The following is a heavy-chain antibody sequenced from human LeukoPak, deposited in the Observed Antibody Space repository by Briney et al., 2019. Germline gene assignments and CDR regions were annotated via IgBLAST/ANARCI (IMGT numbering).Heavy chain of an antibody. CDR3: AKGQWLARGAFDI. CDR1: GFTFSSYG. CDR2: ISYDGSNK. J-gene: IGHJ3*02. Sequence: PGGSLRLSCAASGFTFSSYGMHWVRQAPGKGLEWVAVISYDGSNKYYADSVKGRFTISRDNSKNTLYLQMNSLRAEDTAVYYCAKGQWLARGAFDIWGQGTMVTVSS. D-gene: IGHD6-19*01. V-gene: IGHV3-30*18.